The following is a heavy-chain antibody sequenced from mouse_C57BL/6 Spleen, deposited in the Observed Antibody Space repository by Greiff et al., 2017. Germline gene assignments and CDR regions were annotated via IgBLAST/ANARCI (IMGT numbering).Heavy chain of an antibody. CDR1: GFTFSDYG. Sequence: EVKLVESGGGLVKPGGSLKLSCAASGFTFSDYGMHWVRQAPEKGLEGVAYISSGSSTIYYADTVKGRFTISRDNAKNTLFLQMTSLRSEDTAMYYCARPRLRYFDVWGTGTTVTVSS. D-gene: IGHD6-5*01. CDR2: ISSGSSTI. J-gene: IGHJ1*03. CDR3: ARPRLRYFDV. V-gene: IGHV5-17*01.